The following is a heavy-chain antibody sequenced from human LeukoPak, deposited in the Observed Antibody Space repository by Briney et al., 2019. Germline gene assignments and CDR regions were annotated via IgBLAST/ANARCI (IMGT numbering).Heavy chain of an antibody. CDR1: GGSFSGYY. V-gene: IGHV4-34*01. CDR3: ARDADDY. J-gene: IGHJ4*02. Sequence: KSSETLSLTCAVYGGSFSGYYWSWIRQPPGKGLEWIGEINHSGSTNYNPSLKSRVTISVDTSKNQFSLKLSSVTAADTAVYYCARDADDYWGQGTLVTVSS. CDR2: INHSGST.